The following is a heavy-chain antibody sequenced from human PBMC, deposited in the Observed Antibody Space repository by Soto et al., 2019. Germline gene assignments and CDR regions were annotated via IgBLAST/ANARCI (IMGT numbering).Heavy chain of an antibody. J-gene: IGHJ6*02. Sequence: QVQLVQSGAEVKKPGSSVKVSCKASGGTFSSYTISWERQAPEQGLEWMGRIIPILGIANYAQKFQGRVTITADKSTSTAYMELSSLRSEDTAVYYCARVPNYSVYYGMDVWGQGTTVTVSS. CDR1: GGTFSSYT. CDR2: IIPILGIA. V-gene: IGHV1-69*02. CDR3: ARVPNYSVYYGMDV. D-gene: IGHD4-4*01.